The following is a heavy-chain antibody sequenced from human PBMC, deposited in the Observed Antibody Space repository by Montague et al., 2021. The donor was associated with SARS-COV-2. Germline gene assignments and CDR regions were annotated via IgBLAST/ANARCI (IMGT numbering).Heavy chain of an antibody. CDR1: GGSIRNSY. V-gene: IGHV4-59*08. Sequence: SETLSLTCAVSGGSIRNSYWSWIRQPPGRGLERIAYMYDSGNVDYNPSLWSRVTISVDTSKDQFSLKLSSVTAADTAVYYCAAQTGYYYYGLDIWGQGTTATVS. CDR2: MYDSGNV. J-gene: IGHJ6*02. CDR3: AAQTGYYYYGLDI.